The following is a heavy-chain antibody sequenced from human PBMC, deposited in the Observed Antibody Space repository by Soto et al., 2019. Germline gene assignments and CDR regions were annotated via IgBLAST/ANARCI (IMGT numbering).Heavy chain of an antibody. CDR3: ARDVSSSHMNAFDI. Sequence: ASVKVSCKASGYTFTGYYMHWVRQAPGQGLEWMGWINPNSGGTNYAQKFQGWVTMTRDTSISTAYMELSRLRSDDTAVYYCARDVSSSHMNAFDIWGQGTMVTVSS. J-gene: IGHJ3*02. D-gene: IGHD6-13*01. CDR2: INPNSGGT. CDR1: GYTFTGYY. V-gene: IGHV1-2*04.